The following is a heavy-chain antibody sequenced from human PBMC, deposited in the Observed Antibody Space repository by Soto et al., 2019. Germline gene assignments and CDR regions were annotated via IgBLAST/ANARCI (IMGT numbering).Heavy chain of an antibody. CDR1: GFTFSSYG. J-gene: IGHJ3*02. Sequence: GGSLRLSCAASGFTFSSYGMHWVRQAPGKGLEWVAVIWYDGSNKYYADSVKGRFTISRDNSKNTLYLQMNSLRAEDTAVYYCARGGCSSTSCYLDAFDIWGQGTMVTVSS. CDR2: IWYDGSNK. CDR3: ARGGCSSTSCYLDAFDI. D-gene: IGHD2-2*01. V-gene: IGHV3-33*01.